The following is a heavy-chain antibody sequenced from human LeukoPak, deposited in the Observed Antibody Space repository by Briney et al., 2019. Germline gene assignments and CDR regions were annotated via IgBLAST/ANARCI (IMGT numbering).Heavy chain of an antibody. J-gene: IGHJ6*02. CDR3: ARVRAGYCTSTSCYTGMDV. Sequence: PGGSLRLSCAASGFTFSSYGMHWVRQAPGKGLEWVAVIWYDGSNEYYADSVRGRFTISRDNSKFTLYMQMNSLRAEDTAVYYCARVRAGYCTSTSCYTGMDVWGQGTTVTVSS. V-gene: IGHV3-30*19. CDR2: IWYDGSNE. D-gene: IGHD2-2*01. CDR1: GFTFSSYG.